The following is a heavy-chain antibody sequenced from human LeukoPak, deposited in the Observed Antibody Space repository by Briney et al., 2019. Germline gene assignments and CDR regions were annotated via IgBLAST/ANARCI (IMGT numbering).Heavy chain of an antibody. CDR2: IKRDGSEK. CDR3: ARNGYSSSWYRN. Sequence: GGSLRLSCAASGFTFSSYWMSWVRQAPGKGLEWVANIKRDGSEKYYVDSVKGRFTISRDNSKNTLYPQMNSLSAEDTAVYYCARNGYSSSWYRNWGQGTLVTVSS. CDR1: GFTFSSYW. D-gene: IGHD6-13*01. V-gene: IGHV3-7*03. J-gene: IGHJ4*02.